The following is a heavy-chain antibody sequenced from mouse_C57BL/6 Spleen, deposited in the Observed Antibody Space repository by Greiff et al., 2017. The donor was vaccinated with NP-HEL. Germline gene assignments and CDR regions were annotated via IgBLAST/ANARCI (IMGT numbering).Heavy chain of an antibody. D-gene: IGHD1-1*01. CDR3: ASEYGSSFDY. CDR2: IDPSDSYT. J-gene: IGHJ2*01. V-gene: IGHV1-69*01. Sequence: QVQLQQPGAELVMPGASVKLSCTASGYTFTSYWMHWVKQRPGQGLEWIGEIDPSDSYTNYTQKFKGKYTLTVDKSSSTAYMQLSSLTSEDAAVYYCASEYGSSFDYWGQGTTLTVSS. CDR1: GYTFTSYW.